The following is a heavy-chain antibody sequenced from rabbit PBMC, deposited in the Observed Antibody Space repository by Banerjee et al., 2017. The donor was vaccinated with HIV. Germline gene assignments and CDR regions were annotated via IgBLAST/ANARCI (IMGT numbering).Heavy chain of an antibody. CDR1: GFSFSSSYW. CDR2: IYAGSGGST. D-gene: IGHD4-1*01. Sequence: EESGGDLVKPGGTLTLTCTVSGFSFSSSYWICWVRQAPGKGLEWIACIYAGSGGSTYYASWAKGRFTISKTSSTTVTLQMTSLTAADTATYFCARNIRYYSSGWDLWGPGTLVTVS. CDR3: ARNIRYYSSGWDL. J-gene: IGHJ6*01. V-gene: IGHV1S45*01.